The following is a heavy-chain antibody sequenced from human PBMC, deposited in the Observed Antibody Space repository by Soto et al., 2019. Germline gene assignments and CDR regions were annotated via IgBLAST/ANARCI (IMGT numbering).Heavy chain of an antibody. J-gene: IGHJ3*02. Sequence: ASVKVSCKASGYTFTSYGISWVRQAPGQGLEWMGWISAYNGNTNYAQKLQGRVTMTTDTSTSTAYMELRSLRSDDTAVYYCARGPRDCSGGSPVCAFDIWGQGTMVTVSS. CDR2: ISAYNGNT. D-gene: IGHD2-15*01. CDR1: GYTFTSYG. V-gene: IGHV1-18*01. CDR3: ARGPRDCSGGSPVCAFDI.